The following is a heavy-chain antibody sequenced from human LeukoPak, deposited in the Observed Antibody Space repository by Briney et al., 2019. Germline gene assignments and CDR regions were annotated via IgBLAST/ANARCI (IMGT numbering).Heavy chain of an antibody. CDR3: ANLEWPPYYYYGMDV. CDR1: GFTFSSYG. V-gene: IGHV3-30*02. J-gene: IGHJ6*02. CDR2: IRYDGSNK. D-gene: IGHD3-3*01. Sequence: GGSLRLSCAASGFTFSSYGMPWVRQAPGKGLEWVAFIRYDGSNKYYADSVKGRFTISRDNSKNTLYLQMNSLRAEDTAVYYCANLEWPPYYYYGMDVWGQGTTVTVSS.